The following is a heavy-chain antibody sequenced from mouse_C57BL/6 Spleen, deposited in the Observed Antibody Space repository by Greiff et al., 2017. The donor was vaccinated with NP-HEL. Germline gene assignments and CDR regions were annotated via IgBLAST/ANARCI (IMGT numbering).Heavy chain of an antibody. J-gene: IGHJ2*01. CDR3: AGAGYYEYYFDY. Sequence: EVQGVESGPGMVKPSQSLSLTCTVTGYSITSGYDWHWIRHRPGNKLEWMGYISYSGSTNYNPSLKSRIPITHDTSKNHFFLKLNSVTTEDTATYYCAGAGYYEYYFDYWGQGTTLTVSS. V-gene: IGHV3-1*01. CDR1: GYSITSGYD. CDR2: ISYSGST. D-gene: IGHD2-3*01.